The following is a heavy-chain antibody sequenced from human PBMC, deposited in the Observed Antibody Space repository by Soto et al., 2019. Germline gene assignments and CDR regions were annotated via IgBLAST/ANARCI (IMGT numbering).Heavy chain of an antibody. J-gene: IGHJ4*02. V-gene: IGHV4-31*01. CDR1: GGSISSGGYY. CDR2: IYYSGNT. Sequence: QVQLQESGPGLVKPSQTLSLTCPGSGGSISSGGYYCNWIRHLPGKALEWLGNIYYSGNTHYNPSLNSEVTISVDTSTNHFSLKLASVTAPDPAIDYGAMTLGYYVALVGYWGQGTLVTVSS. CDR3: AMTLGYYVALVGY. D-gene: IGHD3-10*02.